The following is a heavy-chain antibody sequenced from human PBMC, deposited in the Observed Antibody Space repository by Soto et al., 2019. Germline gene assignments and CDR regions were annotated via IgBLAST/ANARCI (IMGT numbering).Heavy chain of an antibody. CDR1: GFSLTNNKMG. CDR3: ARISGGSPYYYAMDV. J-gene: IGHJ6*02. CDR2: IFSSDEK. Sequence: QVTLKESGPVLVKPTETLTLTCTVSGFSLTNNKMGVSWIRQPPGKALEWLANIFSSDEKSYSTSLKSRVTISQDTSKSQVVLMVTNMDPVDTATYYCARISGGSPYYYAMDVWGQGTTVTVSS. D-gene: IGHD3-10*01. V-gene: IGHV2-26*01.